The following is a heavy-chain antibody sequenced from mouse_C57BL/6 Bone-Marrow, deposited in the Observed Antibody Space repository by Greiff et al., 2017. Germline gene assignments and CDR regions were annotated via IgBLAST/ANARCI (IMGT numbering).Heavy chain of an antibody. V-gene: IGHV1-80*01. J-gene: IGHJ1*03. CDR1: GYAFSSYW. CDR3: ARGGYGSSDWYFDV. D-gene: IGHD1-1*01. Sequence: VQLQQSGAELVKPGASVTISCKASGYAFSSYWMNWVKQRPGKGLEWIGQIYPGDGDTNYNGKFKGKATLTADKSSSTAYMQLSSLTSEDSAVYFCARGGYGSSDWYFDVWGTGTTVTVSS. CDR2: IYPGDGDT.